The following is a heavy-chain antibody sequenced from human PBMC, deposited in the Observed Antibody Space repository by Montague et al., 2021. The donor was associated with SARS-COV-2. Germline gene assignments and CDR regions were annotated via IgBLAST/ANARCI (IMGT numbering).Heavy chain of an antibody. D-gene: IGHD2-21*01. CDR2: IFHSGST. Sequence: SETLSLTRTVSGASITSSNWWNWVRQPPGKGLEWIGQIFHSGSTNYNPSLKSRLTLSLDKSKNQFSLNLSSVTAADTAVYYCARQIQQVVLSPAKLTNWFDPWGLGTLVTVAS. CDR1: GASITSSNW. V-gene: IGHV4-4*02. J-gene: IGHJ5*02. CDR3: ARQIQQVVLSPAKLTNWFDP.